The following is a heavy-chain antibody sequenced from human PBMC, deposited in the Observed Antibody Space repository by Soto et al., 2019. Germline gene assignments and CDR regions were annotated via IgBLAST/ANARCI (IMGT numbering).Heavy chain of an antibody. CDR1: GGSISSYY. J-gene: IGHJ6*02. CDR3: ARVTSYDILTGSPPYGMDV. CDR2: IYYSGST. V-gene: IGHV4-59*01. Sequence: SVTLSLTCTVSGGSISSYYWSWIRQPPGKGLEWIGYIYYSGSTNYNPSLKSRVTISVDTSKNQFSLKLSSVTAADTAVYYCARVTSYDILTGSPPYGMDVWGQGTTVTVSS. D-gene: IGHD3-9*01.